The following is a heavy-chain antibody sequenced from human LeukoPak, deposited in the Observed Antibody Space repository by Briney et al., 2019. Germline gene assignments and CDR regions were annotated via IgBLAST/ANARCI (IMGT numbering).Heavy chain of an antibody. CDR3: ARDQSAAPWYYGMDV. CDR2: IYYSGST. Sequence: ASQTLSLTCIVSGDSISSGGYYWSWICQHPGKGLEWIGYIYYSGSTYYNPSLKSRVTISVDTSKNQFSLKLSSVTAADTAVYYCARDQSAAPWYYGMDVWGQGTTVTVSS. CDR1: GDSISSGGYY. V-gene: IGHV4-31*03. J-gene: IGHJ6*02. D-gene: IGHD2-2*01.